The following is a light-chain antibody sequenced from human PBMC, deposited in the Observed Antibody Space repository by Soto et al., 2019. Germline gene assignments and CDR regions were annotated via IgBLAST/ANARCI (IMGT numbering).Light chain of an antibody. CDR3: QQYNSYSWT. CDR2: DAS. J-gene: IGKJ1*01. V-gene: IGKV1-5*01. CDR1: QSISSW. Sequence: DIQMTQSPYSLSASLGDRLTITCRASQSISSWLAWYQQKPGKAPKLLIYDASSLESGVPSRFSGSGSGTEFTLTISSLQPDDFATYYCQQYNSYSWTFGQGTKVDVK.